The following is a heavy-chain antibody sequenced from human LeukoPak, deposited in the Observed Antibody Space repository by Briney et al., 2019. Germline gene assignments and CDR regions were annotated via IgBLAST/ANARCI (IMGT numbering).Heavy chain of an antibody. J-gene: IGHJ5*02. Sequence: PSETLSLTCTVSGGSISSSSYYWGWIRQPPGKGLEWIGSIYYSGSTYYNPSLKSRVTISVDTSKNQFSLKLSSVTAADTAVYYCARDRAAYGSGIPSWFDPWGQGTLVTVSS. CDR1: GGSISSSSYY. V-gene: IGHV4-39*07. D-gene: IGHD3-10*01. CDR3: ARDRAAYGSGIPSWFDP. CDR2: IYYSGST.